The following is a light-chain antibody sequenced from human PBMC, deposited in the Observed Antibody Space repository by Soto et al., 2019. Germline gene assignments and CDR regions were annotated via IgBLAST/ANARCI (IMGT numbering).Light chain of an antibody. CDR1: QDINSR. J-gene: IGKJ4*01. Sequence: DIQMTQSPSSVSASVGDTVTITCRASQDINSRLAWFQQQPGRPPKYVIQAATMLQSGFPSRFAGSGSGTDFTLTISSLQPEDFATYYCQQSYSTPLTFGGGTKVDIK. CDR2: AAT. V-gene: IGKV1-12*01. CDR3: QQSYSTPLT.